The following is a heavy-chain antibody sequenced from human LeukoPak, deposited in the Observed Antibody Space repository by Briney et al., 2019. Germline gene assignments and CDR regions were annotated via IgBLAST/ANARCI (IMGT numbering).Heavy chain of an antibody. CDR3: TTAVSWQWLGVDY. D-gene: IGHD6-19*01. V-gene: IGHV3-15*01. Sequence: GGSLRLSCAASGFTFSNAWMSWVRQAPGKGLEWVGRIKSKTDGGTTDYAAPVKGRFTISRDDSKNTLYLQMNSLKTEDTAVYYCTTAVSWQWLGVDYWGQGTLVTVSS. CDR2: IKSKTDGGTT. CDR1: GFTFSNAW. J-gene: IGHJ4*02.